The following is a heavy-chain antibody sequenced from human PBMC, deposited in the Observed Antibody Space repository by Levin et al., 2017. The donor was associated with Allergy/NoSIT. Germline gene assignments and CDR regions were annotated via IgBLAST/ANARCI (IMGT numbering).Heavy chain of an antibody. J-gene: IGHJ6*03. V-gene: IGHV3-23*01. CDR3: AKGRYSNYYYYMDV. CDR2: ISGSGGST. Sequence: PGGSLRLSCAASGFTFSSCAMTWVRQAPGKGLEWVSAISGSGGSTYSADSVKGRFTISRDSSMNTLYLQMNGLRADDTAVYYCAKGRYSNYYYYMDVWGKGTTVTVSS. D-gene: IGHD4-11*01. CDR1: GFTFSSCA.